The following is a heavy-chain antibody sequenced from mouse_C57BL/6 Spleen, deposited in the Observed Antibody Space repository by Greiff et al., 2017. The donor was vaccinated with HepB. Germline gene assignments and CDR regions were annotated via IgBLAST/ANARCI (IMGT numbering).Heavy chain of an antibody. D-gene: IGHD1-1*01. CDR1: GYSFTGYY. V-gene: IGHV1-31*01. CDR3: AGGPNYGSSAAWFAY. CDR2: IYPYNGVS. J-gene: IGHJ3*01. Sequence: VQLQQSGPELVKPGASVKISCKASGYSFTGYYMHWVKQSHGNILDWIGYIYPYNGVSSYNQKFKGKATLTVDKSSSTAYMELRSLTSEDSAVYYCAGGPNYGSSAAWFAYWGEGTLVTVSA.